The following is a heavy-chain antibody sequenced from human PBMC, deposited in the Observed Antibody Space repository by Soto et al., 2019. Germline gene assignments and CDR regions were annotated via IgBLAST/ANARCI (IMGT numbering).Heavy chain of an antibody. V-gene: IGHV4-31*01. CDR2: IYYVGST. Sequence: QVQLQESGPGLVKPSQTLSLICTVSGDSIRNGFYYWSWIRQQPGKGREWIGNIYYVGSTSYNPSLKNPVTISIYRSKNQFSLTLTSVTAADTAVYYCAKNETTRPWFNPWGQGTLVIVSS. CDR3: AKNETTRPWFNP. CDR1: GDSIRNGFYY. D-gene: IGHD1-1*01. J-gene: IGHJ5*02.